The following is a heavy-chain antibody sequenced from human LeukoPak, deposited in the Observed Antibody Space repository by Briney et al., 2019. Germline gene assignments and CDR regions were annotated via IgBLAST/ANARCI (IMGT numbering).Heavy chain of an antibody. J-gene: IGHJ6*04. D-gene: IGHD3-10*02. CDR1: AFTFSTYS. CDR2: ISSSSNYK. V-gene: IGHV3-21*01. Sequence: PGGSLRLSCAASAFTFSTYSMNWVRQAPGKGLEWVSSISSSSNYKYYADSVKGRFTISRDNAKNSLYLQMNSLRAEDTAVYYCAELGITMIGGVWGKGTTVTISS. CDR3: AELGITMIGGV.